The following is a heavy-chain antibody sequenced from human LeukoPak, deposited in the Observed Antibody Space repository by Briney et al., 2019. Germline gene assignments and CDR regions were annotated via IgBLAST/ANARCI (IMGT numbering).Heavy chain of an antibody. CDR1: GYTFTSYG. D-gene: IGHD2-8*01. CDR3: ARGVVLMVYALHYFDY. V-gene: IGHV1-18*01. Sequence: GASVKVSCKASGYTFTSYGISWVRQAPAQALEWMGWISAYNGNTNYAQKLQGRVTMTTDTSTSTAYMELRSLRSDDAAVYYCARGVVLMVYALHYFDYWGQGTLVTVSS. CDR2: ISAYNGNT. J-gene: IGHJ4*02.